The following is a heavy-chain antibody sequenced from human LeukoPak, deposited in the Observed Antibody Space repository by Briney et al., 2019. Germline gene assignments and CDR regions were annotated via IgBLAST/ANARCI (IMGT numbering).Heavy chain of an antibody. D-gene: IGHD1-26*01. J-gene: IGHJ4*02. CDR1: GGTFSSYA. CDR3: ARGGEVGATRPFDY. V-gene: IGHV1-69*05. Sequence: SVKVSCKASGGTFSSYAISWVPQAPGQGLEWMGGIIPIFGTANYAQKFQGRVTITTDESTSTAYMELSSLRAADTAVYYCARGGEVGATRPFDYWGQGTLVTVSS. CDR2: IIPIFGTA.